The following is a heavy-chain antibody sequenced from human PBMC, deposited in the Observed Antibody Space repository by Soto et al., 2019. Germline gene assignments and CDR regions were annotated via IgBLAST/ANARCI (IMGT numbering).Heavy chain of an antibody. Sequence: PSETLSLTCTVSGGTISSNDYYWGWNRQPPGKGLEWIGSIYYSGSTFYNPSLKYRVTISVDTSKNQFSLRLSSVTAADTAVYYCARHAIVVLAATMLRDGNNWYNWLDPWGKGTLVTSPQ. V-gene: IGHV4-39*01. D-gene: IGHD2-2*01. J-gene: IGHJ5*02. CDR2: IYYSGST. CDR1: GGTISSNDYY. CDR3: ARHAIVVLAATMLRDGNNWYNWLDP.